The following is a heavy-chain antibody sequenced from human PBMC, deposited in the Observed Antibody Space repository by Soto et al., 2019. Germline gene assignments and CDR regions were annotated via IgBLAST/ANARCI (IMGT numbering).Heavy chain of an antibody. CDR1: GGPISSYY. Sequence: SETLSLPCTVSGGPISSYYWRCILQPPGKGLEWIGYIYYSGSTNYNPSLKSRVTITRDMSTSTAYMELSSLRSEDTAVYYCAADPGQQLVYWFDPWGQGTLVTVSS. CDR3: AADPGQQLVYWFDP. D-gene: IGHD6-13*01. CDR2: IYYSGST. V-gene: IGHV4-59*03. J-gene: IGHJ5*02.